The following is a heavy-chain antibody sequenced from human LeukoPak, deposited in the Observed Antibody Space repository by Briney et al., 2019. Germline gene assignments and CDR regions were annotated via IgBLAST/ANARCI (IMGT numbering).Heavy chain of an antibody. Sequence: SETLSLTCTVSGGSISSYYWSWIRQPPGKGLEWIGYIYHSGSTYYNPSLKSRVTISVDRSKNQFSLKLSSVTAADTAVYYCARAVVAAALFDYWGQGALVTVSS. CDR3: ARAVVAAALFDY. V-gene: IGHV4-59*12. J-gene: IGHJ4*02. CDR1: GGSISSYY. D-gene: IGHD2-15*01. CDR2: IYHSGST.